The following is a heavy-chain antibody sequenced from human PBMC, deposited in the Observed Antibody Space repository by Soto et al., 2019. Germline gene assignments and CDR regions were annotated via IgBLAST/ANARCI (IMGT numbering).Heavy chain of an antibody. CDR3: ARSADGSFGH. J-gene: IGHJ4*02. D-gene: IGHD6-13*01. CDR1: GGSISAYY. V-gene: IGHV4-59*01. CDR2: NYYSGSS. Sequence: SETLSLTCSVSGGSISAYYWSWIRQPPGKGLEWSAYNYYSGSSNYNPSLKSRVTMSVDTSKYQFSLKLSAVTAADSALYYCARSADGSFGHWGQGTLVTVSS.